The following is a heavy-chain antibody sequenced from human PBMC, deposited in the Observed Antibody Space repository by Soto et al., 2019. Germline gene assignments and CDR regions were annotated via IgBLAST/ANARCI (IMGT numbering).Heavy chain of an antibody. J-gene: IGHJ6*02. D-gene: IGHD1-26*01. CDR2: INPNSGGT. CDR3: ARDLRPGWELLSNYGMDV. Sequence: QVQLVQSGAEVKKPGASVKVSCKASGYTFTGYYMHWVRQAPGQGLEWMGWINPNSGGTNYAQKFQGRVPMTRDTSISTAYMELSRLRSDDTAVYYCARDLRPGWELLSNYGMDVWGQGTTVTVSS. CDR1: GYTFTGYY. V-gene: IGHV1-2*02.